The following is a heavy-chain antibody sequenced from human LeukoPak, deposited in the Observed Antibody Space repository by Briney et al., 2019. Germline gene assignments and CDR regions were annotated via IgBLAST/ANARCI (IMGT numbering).Heavy chain of an antibody. Sequence: ASVKVSCKASRYTFTGYYMHWVRQAAGQGLEWKGWINPNSGGTNYAQKFQGRVTMTRDTSISTAYMELSRLRSDDTAVYYCARDRVGDCDYWGQGTLVTVSS. CDR1: RYTFTGYY. CDR2: INPNSGGT. J-gene: IGHJ4*02. V-gene: IGHV1-2*02. CDR3: ARDRVGDCDY. D-gene: IGHD4-17*01.